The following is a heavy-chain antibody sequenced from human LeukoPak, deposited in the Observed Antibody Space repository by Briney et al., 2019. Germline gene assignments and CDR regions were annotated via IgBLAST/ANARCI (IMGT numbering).Heavy chain of an antibody. D-gene: IGHD1-1*01. Sequence: GGSLRLSCAASGFTLSNYTMNWVRQAPGKGLEWVSYIGRSGSAIYYADSVKGRFTISRDNAKNSLYLQMNSLRAEDTAVYYCARERLDIPHDAFDIWGQGTMVTVSS. CDR2: IGRSGSAI. J-gene: IGHJ3*02. CDR1: GFTLSNYT. V-gene: IGHV3-48*01. CDR3: ARERLDIPHDAFDI.